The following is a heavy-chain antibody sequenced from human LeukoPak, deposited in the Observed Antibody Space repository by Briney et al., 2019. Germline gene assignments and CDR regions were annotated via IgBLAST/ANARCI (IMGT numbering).Heavy chain of an antibody. CDR2: IYHSGST. J-gene: IGHJ5*02. V-gene: IGHV4-4*02. CDR3: ARDSGDYVRGLNWFDP. Sequence: SETLSLTCAVSGGSISSSNWWSWVRQPPGKGLEWIGEIYHSGSTNYNPSLKSRVTISVDKSKNQFSLKLSSVTAADTAVYYCARDSGDYVRGLNWFDPWGQGTLVTVSS. CDR1: GGSISSSNW. D-gene: IGHD4-17*01.